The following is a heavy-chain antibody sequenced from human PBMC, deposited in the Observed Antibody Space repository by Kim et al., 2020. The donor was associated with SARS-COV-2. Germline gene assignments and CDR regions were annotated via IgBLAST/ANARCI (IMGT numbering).Heavy chain of an antibody. J-gene: IGHJ4*02. Sequence: GGSLRLSCTASGFIFSSYGMHWVRQAPGKGLEYVALIWYDGSNKYYADSVKGRFTISRDNSKNTLYLEMNSLRAEDTAVYYCARGAYSGYDLDYWGQGSLVTVSS. CDR1: GFIFSSYG. V-gene: IGHV3-33*01. CDR3: ARGAYSGYDLDY. CDR2: IWYDGSNK. D-gene: IGHD5-12*01.